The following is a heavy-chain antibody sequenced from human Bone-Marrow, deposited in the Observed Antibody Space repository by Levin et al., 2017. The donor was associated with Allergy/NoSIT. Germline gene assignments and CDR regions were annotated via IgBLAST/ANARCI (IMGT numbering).Heavy chain of an antibody. J-gene: IGHJ4*02. D-gene: IGHD4-23*01. CDR2: ISGSGSGT. V-gene: IGHV3-23*01. Sequence: ETLSLTCAASGFTFSSYAMSWVRQAPGKGLEWVSAISGSGSGTYYADSVKGRFTISRDNSKDTLYLQMSSLRGEDTAVYYCARKSPYGGYSGYWGQGTLVTVSS. CDR1: GFTFSSYA. CDR3: ARKSPYGGYSGY.